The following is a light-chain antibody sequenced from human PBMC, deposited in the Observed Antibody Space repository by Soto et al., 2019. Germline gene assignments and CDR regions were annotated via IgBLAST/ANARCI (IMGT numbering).Light chain of an antibody. J-gene: IGKJ4*01. Sequence: EIVLTQSPATLSLSPGERATLSCRASQSVSGYLGWYQQKPGQAPRLLIYDTSNRATGIPARFSGSGSGTDYTLTISSLEPEDFAVYYCQHRTSWPLTFGGGTKVEIK. CDR2: DTS. CDR3: QHRTSWPLT. CDR1: QSVSGY. V-gene: IGKV3-11*01.